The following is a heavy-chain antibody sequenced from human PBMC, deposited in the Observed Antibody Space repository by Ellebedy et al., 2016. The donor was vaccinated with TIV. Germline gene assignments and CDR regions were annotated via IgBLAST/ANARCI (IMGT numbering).Heavy chain of an antibody. Sequence: LSLTCAASGFTFSSYSVNWVRQAPGKGLEWVSVIYSGGTTYYADSVRGRFTISRDSSKNTLYLQMNSLRVEDTAIYYCARDRITGVGMWYFDLWGRGTLVTVSS. D-gene: IGHD1-14*01. V-gene: IGHV3-66*01. CDR1: GFTFSSYS. CDR2: IYSGGTT. J-gene: IGHJ2*01. CDR3: ARDRITGVGMWYFDL.